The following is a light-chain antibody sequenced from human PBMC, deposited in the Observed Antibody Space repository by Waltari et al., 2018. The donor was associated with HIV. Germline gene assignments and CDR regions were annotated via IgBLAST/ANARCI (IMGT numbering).Light chain of an antibody. CDR1: SSNIGAGYD. J-gene: IGLJ3*02. CDR2: TNS. V-gene: IGLV1-40*01. CDR3: QSYDSSLSSSV. Sequence: QSVLTQPPSVSGAPGQRVTISCAGSSSNIGAGYDVHWYQQLPGTAPKLLIHTNSERPSGVPDRFSGSKSGTLASLAITGLQAEDEADYYCQSYDSSLSSSVFGGGTKLTVL.